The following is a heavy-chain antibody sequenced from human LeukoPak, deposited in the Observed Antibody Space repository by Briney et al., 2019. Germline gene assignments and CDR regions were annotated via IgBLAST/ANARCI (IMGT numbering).Heavy chain of an antibody. CDR1: GGSISSGGYY. D-gene: IGHD3-10*01. CDR2: IYHSGST. CDR3: GRGWKGGELKGGPAFDI. V-gene: IGHV4-30-2*01. J-gene: IGHJ3*02. Sequence: PSETLSLTCTVSGGSISSGGYYWSWIRQPPGKGLEWIGYIYHSGSTYYNPSLKSRVTISVDRSKNQFSLKLSSVTAADTAVYSCGRGWKGGELKGGPAFDIWGEGAKVTVSS.